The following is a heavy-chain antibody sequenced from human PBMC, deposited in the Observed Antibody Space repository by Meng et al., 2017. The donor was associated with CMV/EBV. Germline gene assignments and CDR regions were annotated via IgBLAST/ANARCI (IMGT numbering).Heavy chain of an antibody. J-gene: IGHJ2*01. CDR1: GGTFSSYA. V-gene: IGHV1-69*12. Sequence: QDQAVEAGAEVKKPGSSVKVSCKASGGTFSSYAISWVRQAPGQGLEWMGGIIPIFGTANYAQKFQGRVTITADESTSTAYMELSSLRSEDTAVYYCAREVDDYGDGWYFDLWGRGTLVTASS. CDR3: AREVDDYGDGWYFDL. D-gene: IGHD4-17*01. CDR2: IIPIFGTA.